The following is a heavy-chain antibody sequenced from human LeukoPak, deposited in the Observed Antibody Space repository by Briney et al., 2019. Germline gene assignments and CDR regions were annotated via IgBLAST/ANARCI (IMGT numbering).Heavy chain of an antibody. J-gene: IGHJ3*02. CDR2: ISYDGSNK. CDR1: GFTFSSYG. Sequence: PGRSLRLSCAASGFTFSSYGMHWVRQAPGKGLEWVAVISYDGSNKYYADSVKGRFTISRDNSKNTLYLQMNSLRAEDTAVYYCARVPTSRDAFDIWGQGTMVTVSS. V-gene: IGHV3-30*03. CDR3: ARVPTSRDAFDI.